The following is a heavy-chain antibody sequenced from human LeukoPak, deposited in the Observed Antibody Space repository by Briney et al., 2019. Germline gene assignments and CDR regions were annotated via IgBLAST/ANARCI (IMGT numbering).Heavy chain of an antibody. D-gene: IGHD4-11*01. J-gene: IGHJ6*03. V-gene: IGHV4-34*01. CDR1: GGSFRGYY. CDR2: INHSGST. CDR3: ARVTRIYYYYMDV. Sequence: SETLSLTCTVYGGSFRGYYWSWIRRPTGKGLEWIGEINHSGSTNYNPSLKSRVTISVDTSKNQFSLKLSSVTAADTAVYYCARVTRIYYYYMDVWGKGTTVTVSS.